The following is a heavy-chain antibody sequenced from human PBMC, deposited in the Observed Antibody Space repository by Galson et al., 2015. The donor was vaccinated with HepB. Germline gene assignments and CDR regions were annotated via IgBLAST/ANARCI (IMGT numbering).Heavy chain of an antibody. V-gene: IGHV6-1*01. CDR1: GDSVSINSAA. CDR3: ARAWQQLAPRVYYYYMDV. Sequence: CAISGDSVSINSAAWNWIRQSPSRGLEWLGRTYYRSKWYNDYAVSVKSRITINPDTSKNQFSLQLNSVTPEDTAVYYCARAWQQLAPRVYYYYMDVWGKGTTVTVSS. D-gene: IGHD6-13*01. CDR2: TYYRSKWYN. J-gene: IGHJ6*03.